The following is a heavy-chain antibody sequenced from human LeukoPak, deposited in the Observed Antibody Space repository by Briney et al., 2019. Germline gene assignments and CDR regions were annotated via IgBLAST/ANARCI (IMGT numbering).Heavy chain of an antibody. CDR3: ARARTYYYDSSGYYYYGMDV. J-gene: IGHJ6*02. Sequence: PSETLSLTCAVYGGSFSGYYWSWIRQPPGKGLEWIGEINHSGSTNYNPSLKSRVTISVDTSKNQSSLKLSSVTAADTAVYYCARARTYYYDSSGYYYYGMDVWGQGTTVTVSS. CDR2: INHSGST. V-gene: IGHV4-34*01. CDR1: GGSFSGYY. D-gene: IGHD3-22*01.